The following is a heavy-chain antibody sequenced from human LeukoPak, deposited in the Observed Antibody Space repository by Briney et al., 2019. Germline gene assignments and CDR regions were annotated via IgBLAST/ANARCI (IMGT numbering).Heavy chain of an antibody. J-gene: IGHJ4*02. V-gene: IGHV3-7*01. CDR2: IKYDGSNK. CDR1: GFTFSSYW. D-gene: IGHD5-18*01. Sequence: GGSLRLSCEASGFTFSSYWMTWVRQAPGKGLEWLANIKYDGSNKFYAASVKGRFTISTDNARNSLYLQMNSLRVDDTALYYCGTSLDAAINTGGQGVLVTVSS. CDR3: GTSLDAAINT.